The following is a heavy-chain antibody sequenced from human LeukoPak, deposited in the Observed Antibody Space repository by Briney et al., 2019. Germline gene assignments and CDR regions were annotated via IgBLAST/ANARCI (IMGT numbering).Heavy chain of an antibody. CDR3: VRDVWSSFDY. J-gene: IGHJ4*02. CDR2: IKRDGSEK. D-gene: IGHD2-8*01. V-gene: IGHV3-7*04. Sequence: GGSLRLSCAASGFTFSSYWMSWVRQAPGKGLECVANIKRDGSEKYYVDSVKGRFTISRDNAKNSLYLQMNSLRVEDMGVYYCVRDVWSSFDYWGQGTLVTVST. CDR1: GFTFSSYW.